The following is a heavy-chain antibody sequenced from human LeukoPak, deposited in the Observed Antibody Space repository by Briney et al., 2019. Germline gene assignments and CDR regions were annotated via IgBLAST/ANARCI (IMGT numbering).Heavy chain of an antibody. J-gene: IGHJ4*02. CDR2: IKSDGSSS. Sequence: GGSLRLSCAASGFTFSSYFWMHWVRQAPGKGLVWVSRIKSDGSSSTYADSVKGRYTISRDNAKNSLYLQMNTLRAEDTAVYYCVRDLDLGGYSSFEYWGQGTLVTVSS. CDR1: GFTFSSYFW. V-gene: IGHV3-74*01. CDR3: VRDLDLGGYSSFEY. D-gene: IGHD4-23*01.